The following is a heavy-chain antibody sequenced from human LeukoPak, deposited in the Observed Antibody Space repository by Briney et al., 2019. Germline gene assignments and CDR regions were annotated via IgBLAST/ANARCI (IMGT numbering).Heavy chain of an antibody. CDR2: ISTSSTYI. CDR3: ARDPPFIIGTTFFDY. CDR1: GFTFSSYA. Sequence: GGSLRLSCAASGFTFSSYAMNWVRQAPGKGLEWVSSISTSSTYIYYADSVKGRFTISRDNAKNSLYLQMNSLRAEDTAVYCCARDPPFIIGTTFFDYWGQGTLVTVSS. V-gene: IGHV3-21*01. J-gene: IGHJ4*02. D-gene: IGHD1-20*01.